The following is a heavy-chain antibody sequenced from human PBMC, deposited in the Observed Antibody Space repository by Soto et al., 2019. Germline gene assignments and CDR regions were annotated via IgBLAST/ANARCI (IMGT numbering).Heavy chain of an antibody. Sequence: SETLSLTCTVSGASIRSYYWSWIRQPPGKGLEWIGEINHSGSTNYNPSLKSRVTISVDTSKNQFSLKLSSVTAADTAVYYCARVGFNWNDDYYGMDVWGQGTTVTVSS. CDR1: GASIRSYY. V-gene: IGHV4-34*01. CDR3: ARVGFNWNDDYYGMDV. CDR2: INHSGST. D-gene: IGHD1-20*01. J-gene: IGHJ6*02.